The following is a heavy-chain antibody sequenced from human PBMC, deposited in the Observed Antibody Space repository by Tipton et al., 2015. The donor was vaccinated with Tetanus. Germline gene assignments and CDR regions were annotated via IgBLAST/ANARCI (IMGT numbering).Heavy chain of an antibody. D-gene: IGHD2-15*01. J-gene: IGHJ4*02. Sequence: SLRLSCAASGFTFSSYAMSWVRQAPGKGLEWVSAISGSGGSTYYADSVKGRSTISRDNSKNTLYLQMNSLRAEDTAVYYCAKGVGYCSGGSCYSSHLFFDYWGQGTLVTVSS. V-gene: IGHV3-23*01. CDR1: GFTFSSYA. CDR3: AKGVGYCSGGSCYSSHLFFDY. CDR2: ISGSGGST.